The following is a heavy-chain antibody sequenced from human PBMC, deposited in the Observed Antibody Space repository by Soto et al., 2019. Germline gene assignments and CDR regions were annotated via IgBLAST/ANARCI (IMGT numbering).Heavy chain of an antibody. CDR2: IYYSGST. V-gene: IGHV4-39*07. D-gene: IGHD6-19*01. CDR1: GGSISSSSYY. J-gene: IGHJ4*02. CDR3: ARERTVAGNDY. Sequence: SETLSLTCTVSGGSISSSSYYWGWIRQPPGKGLEWIGSIYYSGSTYYNPSLKSRVTMTRNTSISTAYMELSSLRSEDTAVYYCARERTVAGNDYWGQGTLVTVSS.